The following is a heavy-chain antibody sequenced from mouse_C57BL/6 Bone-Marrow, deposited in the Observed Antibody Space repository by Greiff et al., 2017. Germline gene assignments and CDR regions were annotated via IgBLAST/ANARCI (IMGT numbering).Heavy chain of an antibody. CDR1: GFNIKNTY. Sequence: EVQLQQSVAELVRPGASVKLSCTASGFNIKNTYMHWVKQRPEQGLEWIGRIDPANGNTKSAPKFQGKATITTDTSSNTAYLQISSLTSSDTAIYYCASSIRVYSSSSFWYFDVWGTGTTVTVSS. CDR3: ASSIRVYSSSSFWYFDV. CDR2: IDPANGNT. D-gene: IGHD1-1*01. V-gene: IGHV14-3*01. J-gene: IGHJ1*03.